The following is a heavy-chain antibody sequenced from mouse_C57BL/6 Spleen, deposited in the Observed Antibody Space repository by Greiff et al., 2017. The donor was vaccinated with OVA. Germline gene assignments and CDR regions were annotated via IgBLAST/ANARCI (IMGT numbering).Heavy chain of an antibody. CDR2: IYPGDGDT. CDR1: GYAFSSYW. J-gene: IGHJ3*01. V-gene: IGHV1-80*01. CDR3: ARGDSKAWFAY. D-gene: IGHD2-5*01. Sequence: LVESGAELVKPGASVKISCKASGYAFSSYWMNWVKQRPGKGLEWIGQIYPGDGDTNYNGKFKGKATLTADKSSSTAYMQLSSLTSEDSAVYFCARGDSKAWFAYWGQGTLVTVSA.